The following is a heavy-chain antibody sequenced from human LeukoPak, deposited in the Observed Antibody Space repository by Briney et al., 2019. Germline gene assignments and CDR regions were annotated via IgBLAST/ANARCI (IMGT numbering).Heavy chain of an antibody. CDR2: IYTSGRT. J-gene: IGHJ3*02. CDR1: GGSISSYY. CDR3: ARQDFQFLFGAFDI. Sequence: SETLSLTCTVSGGSISSYYWSCIRQPAGKGLEWIGRIYTSGRTNYNPSLKSRVTMSIDTSRSQFSLKLSSVTAADTALYYCARQDFQFLFGAFDIWGQGTMVTVSS. V-gene: IGHV4-4*07. D-gene: IGHD3-3*01.